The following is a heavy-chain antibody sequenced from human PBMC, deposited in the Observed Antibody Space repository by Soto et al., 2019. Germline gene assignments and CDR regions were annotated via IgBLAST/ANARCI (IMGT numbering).Heavy chain of an antibody. CDR2: ISASGVKT. J-gene: IGHJ3*02. D-gene: IGHD4-17*01. Sequence: EVQLLESGGGLVQPGGSLRLACAGSGFTFGKYAMSSVRQAPGKGPEWVSGISASGVKTYYADFVKGRSAISRDNSKSTVFLQMNSLRAEVTAIYYCAKDPNGDYVGGFDIRGQGTMVTVSS. CDR1: GFTFGKYA. V-gene: IGHV3-23*01. CDR3: AKDPNGDYVGGFDI.